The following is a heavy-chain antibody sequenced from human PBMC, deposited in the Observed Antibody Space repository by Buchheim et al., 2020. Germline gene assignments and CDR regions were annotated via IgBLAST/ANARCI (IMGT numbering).Heavy chain of an antibody. CDR3: AKDQGPPPRVAGTDYYYGMDV. Sequence: QVQLVESGGGVVQPGRSLRLSCAASGFTFSSYGMHWVRQAPDKGLEWVAVISYDGSNKYYADSVKGRFTISRDNSKNTLYLQMNSLRAEDTAVYYCAKDQGPPPRVAGTDYYYGMDVWGQGTT. CDR2: ISYDGSNK. CDR1: GFTFSSYG. J-gene: IGHJ6*02. D-gene: IGHD6-19*01. V-gene: IGHV3-30*18.